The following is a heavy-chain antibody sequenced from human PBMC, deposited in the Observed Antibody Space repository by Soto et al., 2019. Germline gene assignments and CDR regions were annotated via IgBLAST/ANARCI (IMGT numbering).Heavy chain of an antibody. V-gene: IGHV3-66*01. D-gene: IGHD2-15*01. CDR1: GFTVSSNY. CDR2: IYSGGST. Sequence: GGSLRLSCAASGFTVSSNYMSWVRQAPGKGLEWVSVIYSGGSTYYADSVKGRFTISRDNSKNTLYLQMNSLRAEDTAVYYCARDVVADSYPYYYYYYMDVWGKGTTVTVSS. CDR3: ARDVVADSYPYYYYYYMDV. J-gene: IGHJ6*03.